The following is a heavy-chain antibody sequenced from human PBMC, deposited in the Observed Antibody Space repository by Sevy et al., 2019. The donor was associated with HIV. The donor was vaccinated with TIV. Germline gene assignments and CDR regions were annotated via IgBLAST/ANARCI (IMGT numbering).Heavy chain of an antibody. D-gene: IGHD5-18*01. Sequence: GGSLRLSCAASGFTFSSYSMNWVRQAPGKGLEWVSSISSSSSYIYYADSVKGRFTISRDNAKNSLYLQMNSLRAEDTAEYYCARDGDTAMVYVEGFYFDYWGQGTLVTVSS. J-gene: IGHJ4*02. CDR3: ARDGDTAMVYVEGFYFDY. CDR1: GFTFSSYS. V-gene: IGHV3-21*01. CDR2: ISSSSSYI.